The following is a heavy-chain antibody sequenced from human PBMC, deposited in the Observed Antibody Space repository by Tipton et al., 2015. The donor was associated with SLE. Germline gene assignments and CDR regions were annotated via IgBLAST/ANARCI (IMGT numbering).Heavy chain of an antibody. CDR2: VYYGGST. J-gene: IGHJ4*02. Sequence: TLSLTCNVSGGSISNLYWSWIRQPPGKPLEWIGYVYYGGSTKYNPSLKSRVTVSVDTSKNQFSLKLSSVIAADTAVYYCARGSGSYVADYWGQGTLVTVSS. V-gene: IGHV4-59*11. D-gene: IGHD1-26*01. CDR1: GGSISNLY. CDR3: ARGSGSYVADY.